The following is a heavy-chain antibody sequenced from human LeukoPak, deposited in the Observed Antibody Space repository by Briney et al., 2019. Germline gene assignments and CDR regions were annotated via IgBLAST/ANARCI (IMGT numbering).Heavy chain of an antibody. D-gene: IGHD5-24*01. V-gene: IGHV3-11*01. CDR3: ARRDGDY. CDR1: GFSFSDHW. Sequence: GGSLRLSCAASGFSFSDHWMSWIRRAPGKGLEWVSYISESSNTIYYADSVKGRFTISRDNAKKSLYLQMNSLRVEDTAVYYCARRDGDYWGQGTLVTVSS. CDR2: ISESSNTI. J-gene: IGHJ4*02.